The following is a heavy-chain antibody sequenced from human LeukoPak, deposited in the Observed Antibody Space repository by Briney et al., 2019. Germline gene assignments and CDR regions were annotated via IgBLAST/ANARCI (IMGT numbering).Heavy chain of an antibody. Sequence: GGSLRLSCAASGFTFNSYSMNWVRQAPGKGLEWVSSISSSSSYIYYTDSVKGRFTISRDNAKNSLYLQMNSLRAEDTAVYYCARGYSGYDFDYWGQGTLVTVSS. J-gene: IGHJ4*02. CDR1: GFTFNSYS. D-gene: IGHD5-12*01. V-gene: IGHV3-21*04. CDR2: ISSSSSYI. CDR3: ARGYSGYDFDY.